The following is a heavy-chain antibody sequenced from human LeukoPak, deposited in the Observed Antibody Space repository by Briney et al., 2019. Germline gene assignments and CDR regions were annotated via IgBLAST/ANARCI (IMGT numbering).Heavy chain of an antibody. J-gene: IGHJ6*04. Sequence: GESLKITCKGSGYSFTSYWIGWVRPMPGKGLEWMGIIYPGDSDTRYSPSFQGQVTISADKSISTAYLQWSSLKASDTAMYYCARHVGFGELYYYYGMDVWGKGTTVTVSS. CDR1: GYSFTSYW. D-gene: IGHD3-10*01. CDR3: ARHVGFGELYYYYGMDV. CDR2: IYPGDSDT. V-gene: IGHV5-51*01.